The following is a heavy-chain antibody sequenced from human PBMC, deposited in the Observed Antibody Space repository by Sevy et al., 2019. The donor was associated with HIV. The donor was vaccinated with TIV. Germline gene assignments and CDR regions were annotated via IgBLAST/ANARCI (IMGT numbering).Heavy chain of an antibody. J-gene: IGHJ4*02. CDR3: ARGDYYGCLYYFDY. V-gene: IGHV3-21*01. CDR1: GFTFNYYF. CDR2: ISSHSSYI. Sequence: GGSLRLSCAASGFTFNYYFMNWVRQAPGKGLEWVSFISSHSSYIHYADSVKGRFTIARDKAKNSLFLQMDSLRADDTAVYYCARGDYYGCLYYFDYWGQGALVTVSS. D-gene: IGHD3-10*01.